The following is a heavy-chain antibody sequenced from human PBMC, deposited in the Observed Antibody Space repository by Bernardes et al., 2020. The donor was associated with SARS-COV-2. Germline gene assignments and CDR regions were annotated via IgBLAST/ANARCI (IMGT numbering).Heavy chain of an antibody. Sequence: GGSLRLSRAASRFTLSSYWVHWIRQAPGKGLVWVSRINPAGSITDYADSVKGRFTISRDNAKNTLFLQMNSLRAEDTAVYYCATAGNYRFDDWGQGTLVTVSS. J-gene: IGHJ4*02. D-gene: IGHD1-7*01. V-gene: IGHV3-74*01. CDR2: INPAGSIT. CDR1: RFTLSSYW. CDR3: ATAGNYRFDD.